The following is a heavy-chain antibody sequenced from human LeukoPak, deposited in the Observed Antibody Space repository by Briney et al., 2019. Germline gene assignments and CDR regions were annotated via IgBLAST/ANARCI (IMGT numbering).Heavy chain of an antibody. CDR3: AHYYDSRDDAFDI. D-gene: IGHD3-22*01. CDR2: IYYSGST. J-gene: IGHJ3*02. CDR1: GGSISSSSYY. V-gene: IGHV4-39*07. Sequence: PSETLSLTCTVSGGSISSSSYYWGWIRQPPGKGLEWIGSIYYSGSTYYNPSLKSRVTISVDTSKNQFSLKLSSVTAADTAVYYCAHYYDSRDDAFDIWGQGTMVTVSS.